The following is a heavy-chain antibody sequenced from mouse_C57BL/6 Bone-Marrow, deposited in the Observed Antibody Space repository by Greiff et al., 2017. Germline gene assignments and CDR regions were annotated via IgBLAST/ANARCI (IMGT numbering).Heavy chain of an antibody. CDR2: IYPGNSAT. Sequence: EVQLQQSGTVLARPGASVKMSCKTSGFTFTGYCMHWVKQRPGQGLEWIGAIYPGNSATRYNQKFKGKAKLTAVTSASTAYMELSSLTTEDSAVYYCTREKTTVAVDYWGQGTPLTVSA. CDR1: GFTFTGYC. CDR3: TREKTTVAVDY. J-gene: IGHJ2*01. D-gene: IGHD1-1*01. V-gene: IGHV1-5*01.